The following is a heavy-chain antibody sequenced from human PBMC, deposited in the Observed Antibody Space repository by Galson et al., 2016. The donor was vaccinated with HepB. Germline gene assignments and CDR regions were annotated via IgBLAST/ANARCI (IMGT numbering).Heavy chain of an antibody. J-gene: IGHJ4*02. CDR2: FIPTLGIV. CDR3: ARDGGYCSSITCRHFDY. D-gene: IGHD2-2*01. Sequence: SVKVSCKASVGTFSSYAISWVRQAPGQGLEWMGRFIPTLGIVDYAQKFRGRVTITADNSTTTAYMELSSLRSEDTAVYYCARDGGYCSSITCRHFDYWGQGTLVTVSS. V-gene: IGHV1-69*04. CDR1: VGTFSSYA.